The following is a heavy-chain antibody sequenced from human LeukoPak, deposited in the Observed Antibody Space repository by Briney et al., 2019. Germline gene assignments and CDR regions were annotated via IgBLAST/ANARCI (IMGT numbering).Heavy chain of an antibody. Sequence: GGSLRLSCAASGFTFSSYWLHWVRRAPGKGPVWVSRINSDGSSTDYADSVKGRFTISRDNAKNTLYLQMNSLRTEDTAVYYCARRWVVAAVDYWGQGTLVTVSS. CDR1: GFTFSSYW. D-gene: IGHD5-12*01. J-gene: IGHJ4*02. CDR3: ARRWVVAAVDY. CDR2: INSDGSST. V-gene: IGHV3-74*01.